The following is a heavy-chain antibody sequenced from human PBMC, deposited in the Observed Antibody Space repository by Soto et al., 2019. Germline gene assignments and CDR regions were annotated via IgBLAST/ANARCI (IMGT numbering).Heavy chain of an antibody. CDR2: IYYSGST. Sequence: SETLSLTCTFSGFSVSSGSYCWSWIRQPPGKGLEWIGYIYYSGSTYYNPSLKSRVTISVDTSKNQFSLKLSSVTAADTAVYYCARLQGVYYYGMDVWGQGTTVTVSS. D-gene: IGHD3-16*01. V-gene: IGHV4-61*01. J-gene: IGHJ6*02. CDR3: ARLQGVYYYGMDV. CDR1: GFSVSSGSYC.